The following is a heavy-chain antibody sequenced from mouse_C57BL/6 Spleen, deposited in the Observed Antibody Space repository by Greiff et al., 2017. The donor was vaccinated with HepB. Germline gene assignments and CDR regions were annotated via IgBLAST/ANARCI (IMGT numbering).Heavy chain of an antibody. V-gene: IGHV1-26*01. CDR2: INPNNGGT. Sequence: VHVKHSGPELVKPGASVKISCKASGYTFTDYYMNWVKQSHGKSLEWIGDINPNNGGTSYNQKFKGKATLTVDKSSSTAYMELRSLTSEDSAVYYCARLYSNPFDYWGQGTTLTGSS. J-gene: IGHJ2*01. CDR1: GYTFTDYY. CDR3: ARLYSNPFDY. D-gene: IGHD2-5*01.